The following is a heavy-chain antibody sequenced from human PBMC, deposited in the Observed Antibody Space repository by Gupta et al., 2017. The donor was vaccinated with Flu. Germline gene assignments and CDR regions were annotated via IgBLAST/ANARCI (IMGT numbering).Heavy chain of an antibody. CDR2: VYYSGST. Sequence: QLQLQESGPGLVKLSETLSLTCTVSGGSISRGTYYWGWIRQPPGKGLDRIGGVYYSGSTYYNPSLRSRVTISVDTSKNQFSLKFNSVTATDTAVYYCARLGYTSSWVDSWGQGTLVTVSS. J-gene: IGHJ4*02. V-gene: IGHV4-39*01. CDR3: ARLGYTSSWVDS. CDR1: GGSISRGTYY. D-gene: IGHD6-13*01.